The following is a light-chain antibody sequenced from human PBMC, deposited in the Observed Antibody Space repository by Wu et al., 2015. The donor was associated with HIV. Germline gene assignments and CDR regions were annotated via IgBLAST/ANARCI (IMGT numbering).Light chain of an antibody. V-gene: IGKV1-5*03. CDR2: KAS. Sequence: DIQMTQSPSTLSASVGDRVTITCRASQSISSWLAWYQQKPGKAPKLLIYKASSLESGVPSRFSGSGSGTEFTLTISSLQPDDFAIYYCHQYNSPYTFGQGTKLEIK. J-gene: IGKJ2*01. CDR3: HQYNSPYT. CDR1: QSISSW.